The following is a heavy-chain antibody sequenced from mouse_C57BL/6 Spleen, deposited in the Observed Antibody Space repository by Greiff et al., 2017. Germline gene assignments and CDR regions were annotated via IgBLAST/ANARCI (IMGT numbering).Heavy chain of an antibody. J-gene: IGHJ2*01. CDR1: GYSFTGYY. CDR2: INPSTGGT. Sequence: VHVKQSGPELVKPGASVKISCKASGYSFTGYYMNWVKQSPEKSLEWIGEINPSTGGTTYNQKFKAKATLTVDKSSSTAYMQLKSLTSEDSAVYYCARRELADYWGQGTTLTVSS. CDR3: ARRELADY. D-gene: IGHD4-1*01. V-gene: IGHV1-42*01.